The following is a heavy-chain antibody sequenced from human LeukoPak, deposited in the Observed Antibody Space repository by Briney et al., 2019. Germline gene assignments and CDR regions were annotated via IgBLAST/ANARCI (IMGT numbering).Heavy chain of an antibody. V-gene: IGHV3-13*01. J-gene: IGHJ4*02. CDR1: GFTFSTYA. CDR3: ARGDNSRLIDY. Sequence: PGGSLRLSCAASGFTFSTYAMHWVRQGTGTGLEWVSAIGSAGDTYYPGSVKGRFVISRENAKNSFYLQMNSLRAEDTAVYYCARGDNSRLIDYWGQGTLVTVSS. CDR2: IGSAGDT. D-gene: IGHD6-13*01.